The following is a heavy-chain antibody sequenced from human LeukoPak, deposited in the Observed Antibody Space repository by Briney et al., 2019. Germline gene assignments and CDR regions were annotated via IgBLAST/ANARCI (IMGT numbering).Heavy chain of an antibody. CDR2: INHSGST. V-gene: IGHV4-34*01. Sequence: SETLSLTCAVYGGSFSGDFWSWIRQSPGKGLEWIGEINHSGSTNYNPSLKSRVTISVDASKHQFFLKLSSVTAADTAVYYCARVPTYYYDSSGHHGPIDFWGQGTLVTVSS. D-gene: IGHD3-22*01. CDR1: GGSFSGDF. CDR3: ARVPTYYYDSSGHHGPIDF. J-gene: IGHJ4*02.